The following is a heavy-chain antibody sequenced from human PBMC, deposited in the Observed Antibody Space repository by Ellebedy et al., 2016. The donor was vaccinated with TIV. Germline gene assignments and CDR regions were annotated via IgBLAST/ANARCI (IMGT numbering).Heavy chain of an antibody. Sequence: AASVKVSCKASGYTFTGYFLHWVRQAPGQGLEWMGWINPNNGGTHYAQKFQGRLTMTRDTSISTAYMELSGLTSDDTAVYYCAAGSGSSWFDPWGQGTLVTVSS. CDR1: GYTFTGYF. J-gene: IGHJ5*02. CDR2: INPNNGGT. V-gene: IGHV1-2*02. D-gene: IGHD3-10*01. CDR3: AAGSGSSWFDP.